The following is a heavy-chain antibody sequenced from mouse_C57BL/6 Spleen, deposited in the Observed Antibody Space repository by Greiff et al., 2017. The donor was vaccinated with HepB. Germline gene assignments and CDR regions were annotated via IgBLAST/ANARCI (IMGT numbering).Heavy chain of an antibody. V-gene: IGHV1-64*01. D-gene: IGHD2-3*01. Sequence: QVQLQQPGAELVKPGASVKLSCKASGYTFTSYWMHWVKQRPVQGLEWIGMIDPNSGSTNYNEKFKSKATLTVDKSSSTAYMQLSSLTSEDSAVYYCARWDGYYVGAMDYWGQGTSVTVSS. CDR3: ARWDGYYVGAMDY. CDR1: GYTFTSYW. CDR2: IDPNSGST. J-gene: IGHJ4*01.